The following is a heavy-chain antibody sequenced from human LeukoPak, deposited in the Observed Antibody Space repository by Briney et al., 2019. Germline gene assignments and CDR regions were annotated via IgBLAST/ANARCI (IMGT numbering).Heavy chain of an antibody. Sequence: PGGSLRLSCAASGFTFSSYGMHWVRQAPGKGLEWVAFIRYDGSNKYYADSVKGRFTNSRDKSKNTLYLQMNSPRAEDTAVYYCAKLVVPAAIRAPFDYWGQGTLVTVSS. D-gene: IGHD2-2*02. J-gene: IGHJ4*02. CDR1: GFTFSSYG. V-gene: IGHV3-30*02. CDR2: IRYDGSNK. CDR3: AKLVVPAAIRAPFDY.